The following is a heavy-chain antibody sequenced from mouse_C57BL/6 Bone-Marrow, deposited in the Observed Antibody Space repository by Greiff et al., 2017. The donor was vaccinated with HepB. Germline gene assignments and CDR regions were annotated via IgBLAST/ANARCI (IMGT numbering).Heavy chain of an antibody. CDR1: GFTFSSYA. D-gene: IGHD2-3*01. CDR3: TRDGPLYAMDY. CDR2: ISSGGDYI. Sequence: EVKLVESGEGLVKPGGSLKLSCAASGFTFSSYAMSWVRQTPEKRLEWVAYISSGGDYIYYADTVKGRFTISRDNARNTLYLQMSSLKSEDTAMYYCTRDGPLYAMDYWGQGTSVTVSS. V-gene: IGHV5-9-1*02. J-gene: IGHJ4*01.